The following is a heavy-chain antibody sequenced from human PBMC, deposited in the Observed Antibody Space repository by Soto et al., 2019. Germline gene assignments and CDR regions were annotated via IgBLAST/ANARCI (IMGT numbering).Heavy chain of an antibody. Sequence: SETLSLTCTVSGGSISSGDYYWSWIRQPPGKGLEWIGYIYYSGSTYYNPSLKSRVTISVDTSKNQFSLKLSSVTAADTAVYYCARAPSYYYDSSGYYLSGQYFDYWGQGTLVTVSS. CDR2: IYYSGST. CDR3: ARAPSYYYDSSGYYLSGQYFDY. J-gene: IGHJ4*02. V-gene: IGHV4-30-4*01. CDR1: GGSISSGDYY. D-gene: IGHD3-22*01.